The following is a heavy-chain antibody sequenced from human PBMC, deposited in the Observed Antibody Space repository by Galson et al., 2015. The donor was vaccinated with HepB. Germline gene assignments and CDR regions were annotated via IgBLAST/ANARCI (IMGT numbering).Heavy chain of an antibody. V-gene: IGHV3-23*01. CDR3: ADDIFTGYQTPGFVS. CDR2: ITGSGRST. CDR1: GFTFSSYA. J-gene: IGHJ4*02. Sequence: SLRLSCAASGFTFSSYAMSWVRQAPGKGLQWVSTITGSGRSTYYTDSVKGRFTISRDNSKNSLYLQMNSLRVEDTAIYYCADDIFTGYQTPGFVSWGQGTLVTVYS. D-gene: IGHD3-9*01.